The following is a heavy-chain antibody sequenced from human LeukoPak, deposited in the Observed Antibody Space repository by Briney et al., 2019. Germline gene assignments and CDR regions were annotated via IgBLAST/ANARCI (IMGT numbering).Heavy chain of an antibody. CDR3: ASSIAAAGTLSAFDI. CDR2: IIPILGIA. D-gene: IGHD6-13*01. Sequence: SVKVSCKASGGTFSSYAISWVRQAPGQGLEWMGRIIPILGIANYAQKFQGRVTITADKSTSTAYMELSSLRSEDTAVYYCASSIAAAGTLSAFDIWGQGTMDTVSS. J-gene: IGHJ3*02. CDR1: GGTFSSYA. V-gene: IGHV1-69*04.